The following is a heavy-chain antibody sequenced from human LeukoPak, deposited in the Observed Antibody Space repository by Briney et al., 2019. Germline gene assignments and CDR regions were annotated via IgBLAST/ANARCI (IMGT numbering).Heavy chain of an antibody. D-gene: IGHD3-10*01. J-gene: IGHJ5*02. CDR2: IHYTGST. CDR1: GGSISTYY. Sequence: SETLSLTCTVSGGSISTYYWSWIRQPPGKGLECIGYIHYTGSTNYNPSLKSRVTISVDTSKNQFSLKLSSVTAADTAIYYCARGGYYGSGNDFRFDPWGQGTLVTVSS. CDR3: ARGGYYGSGNDFRFDP. V-gene: IGHV4-59*01.